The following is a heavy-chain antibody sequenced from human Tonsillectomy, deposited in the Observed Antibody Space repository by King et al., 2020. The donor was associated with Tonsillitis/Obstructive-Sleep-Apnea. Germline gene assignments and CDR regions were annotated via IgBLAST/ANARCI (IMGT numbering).Heavy chain of an antibody. CDR2: IYWDDDK. J-gene: IGHJ5*01. CDR1: GFSLSAGGVG. Sequence: TLKESGPTLMKPTQTLTLTCTFSGFSLSAGGVGVGWIRQPPGKALEWLALIYWDDDKQYSPSLRSRLTITKDTSKNQVVLTMTNMDPVDTATYYCAHRQGFGSAGNCPRWCDSWGQGALAT. D-gene: IGHD2-8*02. CDR3: AHRQGFGSAGNCPRWCDS. V-gene: IGHV2-5*02.